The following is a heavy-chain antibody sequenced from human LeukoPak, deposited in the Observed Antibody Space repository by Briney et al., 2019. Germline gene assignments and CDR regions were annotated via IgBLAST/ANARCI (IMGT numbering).Heavy chain of an antibody. Sequence: SETLSLTCTVSGYSIISDYYWGWLRQPPGKELEWIGSIYHTGTTYYNPSLRSRVTISVDMSKNQFSLKLNSMTAADTAVYYCAREIRPYLEGAKGAFDIWGQGTMVTVSS. CDR2: IYHTGTT. D-gene: IGHD1-26*01. J-gene: IGHJ3*02. CDR1: GYSIISDYY. V-gene: IGHV4-38-2*02. CDR3: AREIRPYLEGAKGAFDI.